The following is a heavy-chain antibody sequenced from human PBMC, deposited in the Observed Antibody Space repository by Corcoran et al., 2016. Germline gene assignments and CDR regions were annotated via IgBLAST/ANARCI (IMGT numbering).Heavy chain of an antibody. D-gene: IGHD2-2*02. V-gene: IGHV1-69*01. CDR1: GGTSSSYA. Sequence: VQLVQSGAEVKKHGSSVKISCTASGGTSSSYAISWLRQAPGQGSEWMGGIIPIFGTANYAQKVQGRVTITADESTSTAYMALSSLRSEDTAVYYCARDVRYLLGRIWGQVTMVTVSS. CDR2: IIPIFGTA. J-gene: IGHJ3*02. CDR3: ARDVRYLLGRI.